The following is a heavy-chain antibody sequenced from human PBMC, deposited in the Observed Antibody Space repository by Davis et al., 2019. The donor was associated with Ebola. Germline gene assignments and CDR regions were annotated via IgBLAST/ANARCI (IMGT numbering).Heavy chain of an antibody. CDR2: LFQSVST. V-gene: IGHV4-38-2*01. CDR1: GYSINRGYY. Sequence: TLSLTCAVSGYSINRGYYWGWIRQPPGKGLEWIGSLFQSVSTYYNPSLESRLNISIDTSKNQFSLELTSVTAADTAVYFCARLSGLFSSSSGALYFDLWGRGTLVSVSS. D-gene: IGHD6-6*01. CDR3: ARLSGLFSSSSGALYFDL. J-gene: IGHJ2*01.